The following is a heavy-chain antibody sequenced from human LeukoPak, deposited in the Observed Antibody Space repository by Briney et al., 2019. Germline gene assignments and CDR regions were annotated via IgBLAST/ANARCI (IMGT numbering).Heavy chain of an antibody. CDR2: IYPGDSDT. CDR1: GYTFRSYW. Sequence: GESLKISCQASGYTFRSYWIGWVRQMPGKGLEWMGIIYPGDSDTTYSPSFQGHVTISADKSISTAYLQWSSLKASDTAMYYCASPGYCSSTSCLSRGFAFDIWGQGTMVTVSS. CDR3: ASPGYCSSTSCLSRGFAFDI. J-gene: IGHJ3*02. V-gene: IGHV5-51*01. D-gene: IGHD2-2*01.